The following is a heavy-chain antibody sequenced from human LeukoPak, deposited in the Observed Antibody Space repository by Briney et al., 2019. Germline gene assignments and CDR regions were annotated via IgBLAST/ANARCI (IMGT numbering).Heavy chain of an antibody. Sequence: GGSLRFSCAASGFTFSSYAMTWVRQAPGKGLEWVSGISGSGGSTYYADSVKVRFTISRDNSKNTLYLQMDSLRAEDTAVYYCAKVGSSWSLLGSWGQGTLVTVSS. CDR3: AKVGSSWSLLGS. J-gene: IGHJ5*01. V-gene: IGHV3-23*01. CDR1: GFTFSSYA. CDR2: ISGSGGST. D-gene: IGHD6-13*01.